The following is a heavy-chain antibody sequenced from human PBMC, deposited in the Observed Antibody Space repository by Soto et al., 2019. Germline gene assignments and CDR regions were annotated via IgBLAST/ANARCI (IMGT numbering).Heavy chain of an antibody. V-gene: IGHV4-59*01. CDR3: ARSLRNDLFDY. D-gene: IGHD3-16*01. J-gene: IGHJ4*02. CDR1: GGSISRYF. Sequence: QVQLQESGPGLVKPSETLSLTCTVSGGSISRYFWGWIRQPPGKGLELIGYIYYTGSTNYHPSLKNRVTIAVDTSQNPFSLKLNSVTAADTAVYFCARSLRNDLFDYGGQGALVTVSS. CDR2: IYYTGST.